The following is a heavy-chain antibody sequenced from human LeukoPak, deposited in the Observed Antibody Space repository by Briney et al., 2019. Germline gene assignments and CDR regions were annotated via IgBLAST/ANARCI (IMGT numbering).Heavy chain of an antibody. CDR2: IIPIFGTA. Sequence: SVKVSGKASGGTFSGYAISWVRQAPGQGLEWMGGIIPIFGTANYAQKFQGRVTITADESTSTAYMELSSLRSEDTAVYYCARNGYYYDSSGYPYYGMDVWGQGTTVTVSS. CDR3: ARNGYYYDSSGYPYYGMDV. CDR1: GGTFSGYA. D-gene: IGHD3-22*01. J-gene: IGHJ6*02. V-gene: IGHV1-69*13.